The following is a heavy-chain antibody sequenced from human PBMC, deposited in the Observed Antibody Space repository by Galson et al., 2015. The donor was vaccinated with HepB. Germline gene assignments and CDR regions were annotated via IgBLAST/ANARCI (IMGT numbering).Heavy chain of an antibody. Sequence: SVKVSCKASGYTFTSYAMHWVRQAPGQRLEWMGWINAGNGNTEYSQKFQGRVTITRDTSASTAYMELSSLRSEDTAVYYCARESTLYALYYFDYWGQGTLVTVSS. V-gene: IGHV1-3*01. D-gene: IGHD2-8*01. J-gene: IGHJ4*02. CDR2: INAGNGNT. CDR1: GYTFTSYA. CDR3: ARESTLYALYYFDY.